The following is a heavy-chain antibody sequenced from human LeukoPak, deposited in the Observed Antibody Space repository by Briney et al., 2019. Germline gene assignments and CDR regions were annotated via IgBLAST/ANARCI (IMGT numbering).Heavy chain of an antibody. CDR1: GLGFGCYA. V-gene: IGHV3-49*04. J-gene: IGHJ4*02. Sequence: GGSLRLSCTGSGLGFGCYALSWVRQAPGKGLEWVGFIRSKALYGTSEYAASVEGRFTISRDDSNNIAYLQMNSLKTEDTAVYFCVRESVRDYYFDYWGQGILVTVSS. D-gene: IGHD3-10*02. CDR2: IRSKALYGTS. CDR3: VRESVRDYYFDY.